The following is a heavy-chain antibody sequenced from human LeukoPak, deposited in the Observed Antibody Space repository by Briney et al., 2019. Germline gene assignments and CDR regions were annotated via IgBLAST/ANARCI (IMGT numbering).Heavy chain of an antibody. D-gene: IGHD5-12*01. CDR3: ARLGNSGYKGGGMDV. CDR2: FYYSGST. V-gene: IGHV4-59*01. Sequence: ASETLSLTCTVSGASTNHYYWGWIRQLPPGKGLEWIGYFYYSGSTNYNPSHKSRVSISADTSKNQFSLNLTSVTAADTAVYYCARLGNSGYKGGGMDVWGPGTTVTVSS. CDR1: GASTNHYY. J-gene: IGHJ6*02.